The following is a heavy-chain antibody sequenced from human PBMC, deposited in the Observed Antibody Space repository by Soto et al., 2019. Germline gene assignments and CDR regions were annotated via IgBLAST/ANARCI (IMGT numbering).Heavy chain of an antibody. D-gene: IGHD2-21*01. Sequence: QVQLVESGGGVVQPGRSLRLSCAASGFTFSSYSIHWVRQAPGKGLEWVAVISYDGSNKYYGDSVKGRFTISRDNSKNTVSLKRNGWGTEAPPLYYWARGYCGGAWKWGGANFDTGGGGTWSASPQ. J-gene: IGHJ4*02. V-gene: IGHV3-30*03. CDR3: ARGYCGGAWKWGGANFDT. CDR2: ISYDGSNK. CDR1: GFTFSSYS.